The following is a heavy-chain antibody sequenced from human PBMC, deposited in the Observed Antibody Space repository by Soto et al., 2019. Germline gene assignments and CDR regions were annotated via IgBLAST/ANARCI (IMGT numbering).Heavy chain of an antibody. J-gene: IGHJ5*02. CDR1: GFTFSSYS. D-gene: IGHD2-15*01. CDR3: ARDHPYCSGGSCPSWFDP. V-gene: IGHV3-21*01. Sequence: GGSLRLSCAASGFTFSSYSMNWVRQAPGKWLEWVSSISSSSSYIYYADSVKGRFTISRDNAKNSLYLQMNSLRAEDTAVYYCARDHPYCSGGSCPSWFDPWGQGXLVTVYS. CDR2: ISSSSSYI.